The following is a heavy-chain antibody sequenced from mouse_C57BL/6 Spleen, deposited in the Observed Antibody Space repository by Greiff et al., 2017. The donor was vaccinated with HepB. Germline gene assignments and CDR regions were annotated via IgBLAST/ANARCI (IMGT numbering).Heavy chain of an antibody. CDR3: ARHYYYGSSYEYFDV. CDR1: GFTFSSYG. V-gene: IGHV5-6*01. J-gene: IGHJ1*03. D-gene: IGHD1-1*01. CDR2: ISSGGSYT. Sequence: EVMLVESGGDLVKPGGSLKLSCAASGFTFSSYGMSWVRQPPDKRLEWVATISSGGSYTYYPDSVKGRFTISRDNAKNTLYLQMSSLKAEDTAMYYCARHYYYGSSYEYFDVWGTGTTVTVSS.